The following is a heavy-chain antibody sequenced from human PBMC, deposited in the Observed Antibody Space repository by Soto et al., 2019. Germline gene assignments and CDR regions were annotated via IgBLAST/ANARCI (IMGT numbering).Heavy chain of an antibody. Sequence: GGSLRLSCAASGFTFSSYGMHWVRQAPGKGLEWVAVIWYDGSNKYYADSVKGRFTISRDNSKNTLYLQMNSLRAEDTAVYYCARAPYDFWSGESYGMDVWGQGTTVTVYS. J-gene: IGHJ6*01. CDR3: ARAPYDFWSGESYGMDV. CDR1: GFTFSSYG. CDR2: IWYDGSNK. V-gene: IGHV3-33*01. D-gene: IGHD3-3*01.